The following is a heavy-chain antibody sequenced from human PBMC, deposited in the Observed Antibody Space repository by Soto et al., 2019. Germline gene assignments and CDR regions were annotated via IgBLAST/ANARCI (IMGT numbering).Heavy chain of an antibody. V-gene: IGHV4-39*07. J-gene: IGHJ4*02. D-gene: IGHD2-15*01. Sequence: PSETLSLTCTVSGGSISSSSYYWGWIRQPPGKGLEWIGSIYYSGSTYYNPSLKSRVTISVDRSKNQFSLKLSSVTAADTAVYYCARGHSAGVVAALDYWGQGTLVTVSS. CDR3: ARGHSAGVVAALDY. CDR1: GGSISSSSYY. CDR2: IYYSGST.